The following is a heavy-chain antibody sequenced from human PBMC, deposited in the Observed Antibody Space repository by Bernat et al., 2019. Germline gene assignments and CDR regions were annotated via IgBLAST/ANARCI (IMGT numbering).Heavy chain of an antibody. D-gene: IGHD1-26*01. Sequence: QVQLHDSGPGLVKPSATLSLTCTVSGVSISCYYLSWIRQPPGKGLELIGYIYYSGSTNYNPSLKSPVTISVDTSKNQLSLKLSSVTAADTAVYYCASSGRTGAEHFQDWGQGTLVTVSS. CDR2: IYYSGST. V-gene: IGHV4-59*01. CDR1: GVSISCYY. CDR3: ASSGRTGAEHFQD. J-gene: IGHJ1*01.